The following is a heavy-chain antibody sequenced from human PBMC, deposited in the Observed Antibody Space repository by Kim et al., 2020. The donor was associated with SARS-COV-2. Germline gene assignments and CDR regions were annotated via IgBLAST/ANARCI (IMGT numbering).Heavy chain of an antibody. CDR3: ARDRLDIVVVPAAPWPLNDY. CDR2: ISAYNGNT. D-gene: IGHD2-2*03. Sequence: ASVKVSCKASGYTFTSYGISWVRQAPGQGLEWMGWISAYNGNTNYAQKLQGRVTMTTDTSTSTAYMELRSLRSDDTAVYYCARDRLDIVVVPAAPWPLNDYWGQGTLVTVSS. CDR1: GYTFTSYG. J-gene: IGHJ4*02. V-gene: IGHV1-18*01.